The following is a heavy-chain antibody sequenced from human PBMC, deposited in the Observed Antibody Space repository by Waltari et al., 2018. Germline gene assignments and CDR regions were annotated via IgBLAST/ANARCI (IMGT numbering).Heavy chain of an antibody. CDR1: GGSFSGYY. V-gene: IGHV4-34*01. Sequence: QVQLQQWGAGLLKPSETLSLTCAVYGGSFSGYYWSWIRQPPGKGLEWIGEINHSESTNDNPSLKSRVTIAVDTSKNQFSLKLSSVTAADTAVYYCARGAKNFWSGYFIDYWGQGTLVTVSS. CDR3: ARGAKNFWSGYFIDY. D-gene: IGHD3-3*01. CDR2: INHSEST. J-gene: IGHJ4*02.